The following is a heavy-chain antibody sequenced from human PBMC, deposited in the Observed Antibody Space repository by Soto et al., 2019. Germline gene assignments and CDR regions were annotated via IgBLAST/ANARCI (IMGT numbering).Heavy chain of an antibody. CDR2: IIPILGIA. CDR3: ARDEAAAGYFDY. D-gene: IGHD6-13*01. Sequence: QVQLVQSGAEVKKPGSSVKVSCKASGGTFSSYTISWVRQAHGHGLEWMGRIIPILGIANYAQKFQGRVTITADKSTSTVYMELSSLRSEDTAVYYCARDEAAAGYFDYWGQGTLVTVSS. CDR1: GGTFSSYT. V-gene: IGHV1-69*08. J-gene: IGHJ4*02.